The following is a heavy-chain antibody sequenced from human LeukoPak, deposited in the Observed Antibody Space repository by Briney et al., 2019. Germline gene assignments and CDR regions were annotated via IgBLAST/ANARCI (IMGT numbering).Heavy chain of an antibody. Sequence: ALVKVSCKASGYTFTSYGISWVRQAPGQGLEWMGWISAYNGNTNYAQKLQGRVTMTTDTSTSTAYMELRSLRSDDTAVYYCARGEDYYGSGSFDYWGQGTLVTVSS. CDR2: ISAYNGNT. V-gene: IGHV1-18*01. CDR3: ARGEDYYGSGSFDY. D-gene: IGHD3-10*01. CDR1: GYTFTSYG. J-gene: IGHJ4*02.